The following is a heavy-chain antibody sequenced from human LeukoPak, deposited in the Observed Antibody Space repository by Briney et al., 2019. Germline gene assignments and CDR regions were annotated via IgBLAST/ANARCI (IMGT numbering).Heavy chain of an antibody. CDR1: GFTFSSYG. V-gene: IGHV3-23*01. J-gene: IGHJ4*02. D-gene: IGHD4-17*01. CDR2: ISGSGGST. Sequence: GRSLRLSCAASGFTFSSYGMHWVRQAPGKGLEWVSAISGSGGSTYYADSVKGWFTISRDNSKNTLYLQVNSLRAEDTAVYYCAKATTYGVPSDFDYWGQGTLVTVSS. CDR3: AKATTYGVPSDFDY.